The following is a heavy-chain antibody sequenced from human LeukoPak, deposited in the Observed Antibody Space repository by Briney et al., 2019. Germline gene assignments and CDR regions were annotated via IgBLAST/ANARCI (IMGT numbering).Heavy chain of an antibody. D-gene: IGHD3-9*01. J-gene: IGHJ5*02. CDR2: IIPIFGTA. CDR1: GGTFSSYA. CDR3: ARAGTYYDILTGRGKGFDP. V-gene: IGHV1-69*01. Sequence: SVKVSCKASGGTFSSYAISWVRQAPGQGLEWMGGIIPIFGTANYAQKFQGRVTITADESTSTAYMELSSLRSEDTAVYYCARAGTYYDILTGRGKGFDPWGQGTLVTVSS.